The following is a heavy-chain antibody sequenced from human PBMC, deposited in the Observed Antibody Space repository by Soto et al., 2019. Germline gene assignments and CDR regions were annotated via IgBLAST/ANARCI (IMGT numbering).Heavy chain of an antibody. CDR2: IIPIFGTA. CDR3: ARVPDMITFGRSGFDP. V-gene: IGHV1-69*01. J-gene: IGHJ5*02. Sequence: QVQLVQSGAEVKKPGSSVKVSCKASVGTFSSYAISWVRQAPGHGLEWMGGIIPIFGTANYAQKFQGRVTITADESTSTAYMELSSLRSEDTAVYYCARVPDMITFGRSGFDPWGQGTLVTVSS. CDR1: VGTFSSYA. D-gene: IGHD3-16*01.